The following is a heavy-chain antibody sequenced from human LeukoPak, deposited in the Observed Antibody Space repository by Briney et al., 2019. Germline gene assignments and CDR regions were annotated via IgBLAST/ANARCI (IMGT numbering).Heavy chain of an antibody. J-gene: IGHJ4*02. CDR2: ISGSGGST. V-gene: IGHV3-23*01. CDR1: GFTFSSYA. Sequence: GSLRLSCTASGFTFSSYAMSWVRQAPGKGLEWVSAISGSGGSTYYADSVKGRFTISRDNSKNTLYLQMNSLRAEDTAVYYCAKDKGLRWFFDYWGQGTLVTVSS. CDR3: AKDKGLRWFFDY. D-gene: IGHD4-23*01.